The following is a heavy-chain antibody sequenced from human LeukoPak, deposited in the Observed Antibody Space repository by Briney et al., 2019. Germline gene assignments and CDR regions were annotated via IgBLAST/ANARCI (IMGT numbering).Heavy chain of an antibody. CDR3: AKDGRARGNSRSL. CDR1: GFTFSSYG. D-gene: IGHD3-16*02. V-gene: IGHV3-30*18. CDR2: ISYDGSNK. J-gene: IGHJ2*01. Sequence: GRSLRLSCAASGFTFSSYGMHWLRQAPGKGLEWVAVISYDGSNKYYADSVKGRFTISRDNSKYTLYLQMNSLRAEGTAVYYCAKDGRARGNSRSLGGRGTLVTVSS.